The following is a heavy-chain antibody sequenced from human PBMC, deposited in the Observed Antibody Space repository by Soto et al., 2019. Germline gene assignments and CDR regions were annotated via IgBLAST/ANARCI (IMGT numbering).Heavy chain of an antibody. CDR1: GDSIGTGAFY. Sequence: HLQESGPRLVAPSQTLSLRCTVSGDSIGTGAFYWTWIRQFPGKGREWIGYVSVSGNAYYNPSLKSRVAMSIETYENQLSLWLLSVTAADAAVYFCARALGGVSALGMDVWGQGTTVTVSS. V-gene: IGHV4-31*02. J-gene: IGHJ6*02. D-gene: IGHD3-10*01. CDR2: VSVSGNA. CDR3: ARALGGVSALGMDV.